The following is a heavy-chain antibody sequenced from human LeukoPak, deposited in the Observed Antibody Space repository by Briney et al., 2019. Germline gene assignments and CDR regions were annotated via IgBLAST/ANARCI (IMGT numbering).Heavy chain of an antibody. CDR1: GGSISSGAYY. D-gene: IGHD2/OR15-2a*01. V-gene: IGHV4-31*01. CDR2: IYFSGST. CDR3: AREVIEDWFDP. J-gene: IGHJ5*02. Sequence: PSQTLSLTCTVSGGSISSGAYYWNWIRQHPGKGLGWIGDIYFSGSTYYNPSLKSPVTMSVDTSKDQFSLKLSSVTAADTAVYYCAREVIEDWFDPWGQGTLVTVSS.